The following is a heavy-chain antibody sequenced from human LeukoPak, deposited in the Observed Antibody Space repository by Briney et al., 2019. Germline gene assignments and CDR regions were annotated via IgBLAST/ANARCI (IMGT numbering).Heavy chain of an antibody. CDR2: IYSGDRT. CDR3: ARYGSGSSPLDY. J-gene: IGHJ4*02. D-gene: IGHD3-10*01. CDR1: GLTVSSNY. V-gene: IGHV3-66*01. Sequence: GGSLRLSCAASGLTVSSNYMSWVRQAPGKGLEWVSVIYSGDRTYYADSVKGRFTISRDNSKNTLYLQMNSLRAEDTAVYYCARYGSGSSPLDYWGQGTLVTVSS.